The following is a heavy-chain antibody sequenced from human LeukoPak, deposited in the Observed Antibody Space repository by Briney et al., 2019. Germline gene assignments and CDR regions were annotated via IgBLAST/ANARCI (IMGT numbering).Heavy chain of an antibody. CDR2: IIPIFGTA. J-gene: IGHJ4*02. D-gene: IGHD3-22*01. V-gene: IGHV1-69*06. CDR1: GGTFSSYA. Sequence: ASVKVSCKASGGTFSSYAISWVRQAPGQGLEWMGGIIPIFGTANYAQKFQGRVTITADKSTSTAYMELSSLRSEDTAVYYCARDKYYYDSSGNDYWGQGTLVTVSS. CDR3: ARDKYYYDSSGNDY.